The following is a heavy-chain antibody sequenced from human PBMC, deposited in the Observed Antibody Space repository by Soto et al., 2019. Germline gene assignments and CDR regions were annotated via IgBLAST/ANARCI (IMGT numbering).Heavy chain of an antibody. D-gene: IGHD3-16*01. Sequence: QVQLVQSGAEVKKPGASVKVSCKASGYTFTSYDINWVRQATGQGLEWRGWMNPNSGNTGYAQKFQGRVTMTRNTSISTDDMELSRLISEDTAVYYCAREKSYGDADYWGQGNLVTVSS. CDR1: GYTFTSYD. V-gene: IGHV1-8*01. CDR2: MNPNSGNT. CDR3: AREKSYGDADY. J-gene: IGHJ4*02.